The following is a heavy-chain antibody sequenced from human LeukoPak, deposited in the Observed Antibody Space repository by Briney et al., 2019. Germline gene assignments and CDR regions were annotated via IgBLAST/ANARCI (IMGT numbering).Heavy chain of an antibody. J-gene: IGHJ4*02. D-gene: IGHD4-17*01. CDR3: ARVGARQILEY. CDR1: GFTVSSSY. V-gene: IGHV3-7*01. Sequence: PGGSLRLSCAASGFTVSSSYMNWVRQAPGKGLEWVANIKQDGGEKYYLDSVKGRFTVSRDNAKNSLYLQMNSLRAEDTAVYYCARVGARQILEYWGQGTLVTVSS. CDR2: IKQDGGEK.